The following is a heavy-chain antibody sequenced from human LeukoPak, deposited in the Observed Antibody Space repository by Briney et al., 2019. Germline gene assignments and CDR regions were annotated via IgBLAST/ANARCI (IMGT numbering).Heavy chain of an antibody. CDR3: AGGQYSSSWYGAYYYYYYMDV. CDR2: IIPIFGTA. Sequence: ASVKVSCKASGYTFTSYYMHWVRQAPGQGLEWMGGIIPIFGTANYAQKFQGRVTITTDESTSTAYMELSSLRSEDTAVYYCAGGQYSSSWYGAYYYYYYMDVWGKGTTVTVSS. D-gene: IGHD6-13*01. V-gene: IGHV1-69*05. CDR1: GYTFTSYY. J-gene: IGHJ6*03.